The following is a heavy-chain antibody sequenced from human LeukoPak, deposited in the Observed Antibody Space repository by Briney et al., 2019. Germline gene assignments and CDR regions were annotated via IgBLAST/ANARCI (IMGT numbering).Heavy chain of an antibody. D-gene: IGHD3-22*01. Sequence: GGSLRLSCAASGFTFSSYGMHWVRQAPGKGLEWVAVISYDGSNKYYADSVKGRFTISRDNSKNTLYLQTNSLRAEDTAVYYCAEGGDYYDSSGYGNWFDPWGQGTLVTVSS. J-gene: IGHJ5*02. CDR3: AEGGDYYDSSGYGNWFDP. V-gene: IGHV3-30*18. CDR1: GFTFSSYG. CDR2: ISYDGSNK.